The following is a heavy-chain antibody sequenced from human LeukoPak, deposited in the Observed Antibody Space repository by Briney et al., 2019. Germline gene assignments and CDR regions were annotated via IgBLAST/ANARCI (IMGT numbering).Heavy chain of an antibody. D-gene: IGHD4/OR15-4a*01. CDR1: GFTFSSYE. CDR3: ARDTLGEGEDANYAVYYFDY. V-gene: IGHV3-48*03. J-gene: IGHJ4*02. CDR2: ISSSGSTI. Sequence: PGGSLRLSCAASGFTFSSYEMNWVRQAPGKGLEWVSYISSSGSTIYYADSVKGRFTISRDNGKNSLDLQMNSLRADDTAVYYCARDTLGEGEDANYAVYYFDYWGQGTVVTASS.